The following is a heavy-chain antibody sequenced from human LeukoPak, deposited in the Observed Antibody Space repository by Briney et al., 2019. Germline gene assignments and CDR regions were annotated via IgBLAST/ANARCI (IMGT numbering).Heavy chain of an antibody. CDR2: LNPSRGDT. J-gene: IGHJ1*01. CDR1: GYTFTSNY. D-gene: IGHD6-13*01. CDR3: ARGLIWYSSSWYGGEYLQE. V-gene: IGHV1-46*01. Sequence: ASVKVSCKASGYTFTSNYLHWVRQAPGQGLEWMGLLNPSRGDTIYARKFQGRVTMTRDSSMSTGYVGLNSLRYDDTAVYYCARGLIWYSSSWYGGEYLQEWGQGTLVTVSS.